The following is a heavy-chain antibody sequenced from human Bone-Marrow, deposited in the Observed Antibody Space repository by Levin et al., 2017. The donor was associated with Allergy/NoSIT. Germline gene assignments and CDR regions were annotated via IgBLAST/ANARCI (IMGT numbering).Heavy chain of an antibody. V-gene: IGHV4-59*01. J-gene: IGHJ4*02. D-gene: IGHD4-23*01. CDR2: VYHSGRP. CDR1: GASISGYY. CDR3: ARGSDYGGFVGYPYVDF. Sequence: SETLSLTCTVSGASISGYYCIWIRQPPGKRMEFIGYVYHSGRPNYNPSLKSRVAMSVDSSKNQCSLILTSLTAADTAVFYCARGSDYGGFVGYPYVDFWGRGTLVTVSS.